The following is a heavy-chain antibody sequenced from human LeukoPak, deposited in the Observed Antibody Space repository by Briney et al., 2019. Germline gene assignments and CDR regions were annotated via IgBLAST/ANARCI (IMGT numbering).Heavy chain of an antibody. CDR1: GFTFSSYA. D-gene: IGHD2-2*01. Sequence: GGSLRLSCAASGFTFSSYAMSWVRQAPGKGLEWVSAISGSGGSTYYADSVKGRFTISRDNSKNTLYLQMNSLRAEDTALYYCARIGHDLYQTFDSWGQGTLITVSS. V-gene: IGHV3-23*01. CDR3: ARIGHDLYQTFDS. CDR2: ISGSGGST. J-gene: IGHJ4*02.